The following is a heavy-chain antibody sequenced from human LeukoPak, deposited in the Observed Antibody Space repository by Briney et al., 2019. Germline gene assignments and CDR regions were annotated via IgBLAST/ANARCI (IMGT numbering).Heavy chain of an antibody. CDR3: ARATTEGGSDP. D-gene: IGHD4-11*01. CDR1: GGSISSYY. CDR2: IYYSGST. J-gene: IGHJ5*02. V-gene: IGHV4-59*01. Sequence: SETLSLTCTVSGGSISSYYWSWIRQPPGKGLEWIGYIYYSGSTNYNPSLKSRVTISVDTSKNQFSLKLSSVTAADTAVYYCARATTEGGSDPWAREPWSPSPQ.